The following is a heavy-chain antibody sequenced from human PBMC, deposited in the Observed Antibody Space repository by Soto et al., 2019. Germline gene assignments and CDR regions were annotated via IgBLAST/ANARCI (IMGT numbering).Heavy chain of an antibody. Sequence: PGGSLRLSCAAFGLTFSAHWFTWVRQTPGEGRQWVAAIKPVGSETFYGDSLKGRFTISIDNATNPLFLHMATLRSEDTAVYYVTSLPSGMTFLSVFDFWGQGTPVTVSS. V-gene: IGHV3-7*03. CDR3: TSLPSGMTFLSVFDF. CDR1: GLTFSAHW. D-gene: IGHD2-21*02. CDR2: IKPVGSET. J-gene: IGHJ4*02.